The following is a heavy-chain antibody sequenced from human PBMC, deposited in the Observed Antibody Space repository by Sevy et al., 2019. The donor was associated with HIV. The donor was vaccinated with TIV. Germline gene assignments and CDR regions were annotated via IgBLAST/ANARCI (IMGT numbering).Heavy chain of an antibody. CDR3: ARDVAYDFWSGCSSPTLAFDI. J-gene: IGHJ3*02. CDR1: GYTFTSYA. D-gene: IGHD3-3*01. Sequence: ASVKVSCKASGYTFTSYAMHWVRQAPGQRREWMGWINAGNGNTKYSRKFQGRVTITRDTSASTAYMELSSLRSEDTAVYYCARDVAYDFWSGCSSPTLAFDIWGQGTMVTVSS. CDR2: INAGNGNT. V-gene: IGHV1-3*01.